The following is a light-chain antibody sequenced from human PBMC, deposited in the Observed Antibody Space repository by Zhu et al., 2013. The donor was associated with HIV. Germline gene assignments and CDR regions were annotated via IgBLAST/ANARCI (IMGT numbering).Light chain of an antibody. V-gene: IGLV2-14*01. Sequence: QSALTQPASVSGSPGQSITISCTGSSYDIGTYDYVSWYQQHPGKAPKLMIYEVANRPSGVSNRFSGSKSGNTASLTVSGLQAEDEADYYCSSYTTSATVLFGGGTKLSVL. CDR1: SYDIGTYDY. CDR2: EVA. J-gene: IGLJ2*01. CDR3: SSYTTSATVL.